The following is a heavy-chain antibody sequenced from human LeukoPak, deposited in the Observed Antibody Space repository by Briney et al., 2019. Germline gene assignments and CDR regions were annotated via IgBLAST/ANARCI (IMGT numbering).Heavy chain of an antibody. CDR2: ISGDGGST. CDR3: ATLGDNIDY. CDR1: GFTFDDYA. V-gene: IGHV3-43*02. J-gene: IGHJ4*02. Sequence: GGSLRLSCAASGFTFDDYAMHWVRQAPGKGLEWVSPISGDGGSTYYADSVKGRCTISRDNSKNSLYLQMNSLRTEDTALYYCATLGDNIDYWGQGTLVTVSS. D-gene: IGHD3-16*01.